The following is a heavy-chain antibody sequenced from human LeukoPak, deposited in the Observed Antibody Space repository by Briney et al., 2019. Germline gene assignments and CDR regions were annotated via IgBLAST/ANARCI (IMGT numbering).Heavy chain of an antibody. J-gene: IGHJ4*02. CDR3: ARVVAATLVFEY. Sequence: ASVKVSCKASGGTFSSYAISWVRQAPGQGLEWMGGIIPIFGTANYAQKFQGRVTITADESTSTAYMELRSLRSDDTAVYYCARVVAATLVFEYWGQGTLVTVSS. CDR2: IIPIFGTA. CDR1: GGTFSSYA. D-gene: IGHD2-15*01. V-gene: IGHV1-69*13.